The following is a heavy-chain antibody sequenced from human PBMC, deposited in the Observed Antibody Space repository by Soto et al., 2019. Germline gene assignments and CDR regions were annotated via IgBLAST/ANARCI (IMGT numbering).Heavy chain of an antibody. V-gene: IGHV3-74*01. CDR2: LNSDGSST. CDR3: ASGGGYDFWSGYFEY. J-gene: IGHJ4*02. CDR1: GFTFSPYW. Sequence: EVQLVESGGGLVQPGGSLRLSCAASGFTFSPYWMSWVRQAPGKEPVWVSRLNSDGSSTGYADSVRGRFAISRDNANNPLYLQLMDMRAEGTAVYYCASGGGYDFWSGYFEYWGQGSLVTVSS. D-gene: IGHD3-3*01.